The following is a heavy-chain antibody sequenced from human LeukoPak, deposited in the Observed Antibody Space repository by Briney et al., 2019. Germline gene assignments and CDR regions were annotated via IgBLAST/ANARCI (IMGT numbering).Heavy chain of an antibody. J-gene: IGHJ4*02. Sequence: PSETLSLTCTVSGGSISSYYWGWIRQPPGKGLEWIGSIYYSGSTYYNPSLKSRVTISVDTSKNQFSLKLSSVTAADTAVYYCARDRWGSSWYAATFDYWGQGTLVTVSS. CDR1: GGSISSYY. D-gene: IGHD6-13*01. CDR3: ARDRWGSSWYAATFDY. V-gene: IGHV4-39*07. CDR2: IYYSGST.